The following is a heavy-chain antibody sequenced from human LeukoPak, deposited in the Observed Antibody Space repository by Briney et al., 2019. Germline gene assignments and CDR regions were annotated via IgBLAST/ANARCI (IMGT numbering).Heavy chain of an antibody. J-gene: IGHJ4*02. CDR2: IHASGPT. Sequence: SETLSLTCTVSGGSISTYYWSWIRRPPGKGLEWIAYIHASGPTNYNPSLKRRITISVDTSKTKFSLKLSSVTATDTAIYYCARHDAGIAARPFDNWGQGTLVTVSS. D-gene: IGHD6-6*01. CDR3: ARHDAGIAARPFDN. V-gene: IGHV4-4*09. CDR1: GGSISTYY.